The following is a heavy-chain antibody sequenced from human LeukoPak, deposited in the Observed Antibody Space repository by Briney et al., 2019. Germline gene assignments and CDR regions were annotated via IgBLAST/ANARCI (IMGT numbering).Heavy chain of an antibody. J-gene: IGHJ4*02. CDR3: ARVGPAYCSSTSCSQGALWD. CDR2: IYYSGST. V-gene: IGHV4-59*12. CDR1: GGSISSYY. D-gene: IGHD2-2*01. Sequence: SETLSLTCTVSGGSISSYYWSWIRQPPGKGLEWIGYIYYSGSTNYNPSLKSRVTISVDTSKNQFSLKLSSVTAADTAVYYCARVGPAYCSSTSCSQGALWDWGQGTLVTISS.